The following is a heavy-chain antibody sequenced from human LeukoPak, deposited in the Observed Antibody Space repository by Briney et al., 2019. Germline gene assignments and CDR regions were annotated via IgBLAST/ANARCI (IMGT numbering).Heavy chain of an antibody. Sequence: PGESLRLSCAASGFTFSSYAMHWVRQAPGKGLEWVAVISYDGSNKYYADSVKGRFTISRDNSKNTLYLQMNSLRAEDTAVYYCARAFDYYDSGWGAFDIWGQGTMVTVSS. CDR2: ISYDGSNK. CDR3: ARAFDYYDSGWGAFDI. V-gene: IGHV3-30-3*01. D-gene: IGHD3-22*01. CDR1: GFTFSSYA. J-gene: IGHJ3*02.